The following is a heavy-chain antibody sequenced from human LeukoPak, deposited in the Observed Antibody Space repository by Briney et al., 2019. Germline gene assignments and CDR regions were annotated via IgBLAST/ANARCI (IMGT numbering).Heavy chain of an antibody. CDR1: GYTFTGYY. CDR2: INPNSGGT. CDR3: ASGLLDYFDY. J-gene: IGHJ4*02. V-gene: IGHV1-2*02. Sequence: ASVKVSCKASGYTFTGYYMHWVRQAPGQGLEWMGWINPNSGGTNYAQKFQGRVTITADKSTSTAYMELSSLRSEDTAVYYCASGLLDYFDYWGQGTLVTVSS.